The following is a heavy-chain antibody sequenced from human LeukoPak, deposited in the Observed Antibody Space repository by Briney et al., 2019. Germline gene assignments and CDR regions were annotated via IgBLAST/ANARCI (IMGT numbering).Heavy chain of an antibody. CDR1: GGSISSYY. V-gene: IGHV4-59*01. J-gene: IGHJ4*02. Sequence: SETLSLTCTVSGGSISSYYWSWIRQPPGKGLEWIGYIYYSGSTNYNPSLKGRVTISVDTSKNQFSLKLSSVTAADTAVYYCARAIAVADFDYWGQGTLVTVSS. D-gene: IGHD6-19*01. CDR3: ARAIAVADFDY. CDR2: IYYSGST.